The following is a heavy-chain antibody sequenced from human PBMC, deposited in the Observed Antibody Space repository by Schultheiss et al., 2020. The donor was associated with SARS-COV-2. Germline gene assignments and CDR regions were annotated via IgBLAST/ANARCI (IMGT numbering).Heavy chain of an antibody. V-gene: IGHV4-59*12. Sequence: SETLSLTCTISGASITFSSWSWIRQPPGRGLEWIGYIHNGGNTKYNPPLKSRVTISVDTSKNQFSLKLSSVTAADTAVYYCARLDYSSGYYYVGWFDPWGQGTLVTVSS. CDR2: IHNGGNT. J-gene: IGHJ5*02. D-gene: IGHD3-22*01. CDR1: GASITFSS. CDR3: ARLDYSSGYYYVGWFDP.